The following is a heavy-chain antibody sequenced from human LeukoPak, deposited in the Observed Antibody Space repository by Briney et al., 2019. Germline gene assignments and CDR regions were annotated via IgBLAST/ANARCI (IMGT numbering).Heavy chain of an antibody. Sequence: GGSLRLSCAASGFTFSSYGMHWVRQAPGKGLEWVAVIWYDGSNKYYADSVKGRFTISRDNSKNTLYLQMNSLRAEDTAVYYCARDPDYDILTGYYNKPYFDYWGQGTLVTVSS. V-gene: IGHV3-33*01. CDR1: GFTFSSYG. D-gene: IGHD3-9*01. CDR3: ARDPDYDILTGYYNKPYFDY. CDR2: IWYDGSNK. J-gene: IGHJ4*02.